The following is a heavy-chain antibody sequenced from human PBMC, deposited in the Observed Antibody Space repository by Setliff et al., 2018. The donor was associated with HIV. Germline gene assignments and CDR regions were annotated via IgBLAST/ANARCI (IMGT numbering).Heavy chain of an antibody. CDR3: AREGDGIDY. Sequence: SETLSLTCTVYGGFIKNSNYYWGWIRQPPGKGLEWIGSISYTGNAYNTPSLKSRVTISVDASKNQISLKLTSVTAADTATYYCAREGDGIDYWGQGTLVTVSS. D-gene: IGHD2-21*02. CDR2: ISYTGNA. V-gene: IGHV4-39*02. J-gene: IGHJ4*02. CDR1: GGFIKNSNYY.